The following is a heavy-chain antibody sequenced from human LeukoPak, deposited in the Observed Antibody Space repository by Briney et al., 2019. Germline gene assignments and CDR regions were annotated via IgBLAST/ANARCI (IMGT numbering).Heavy chain of an antibody. D-gene: IGHD3-9*01. J-gene: IGHJ5*02. CDR1: GFTFSSYA. V-gene: IGHV3-23*01. CDR3: AKDLRPRYFDWLRPRDWFDP. Sequence: GRSLRLSCAASGFTFSSYAMSWVRQAPGKGLEWVSAISGSGGSTYYADSVKGRFTISRDNSKNTLYLQMNSLRAEDTAVHYCAKDLRPRYFDWLRPRDWFDPWGQGTLVTVSS. CDR2: ISGSGGST.